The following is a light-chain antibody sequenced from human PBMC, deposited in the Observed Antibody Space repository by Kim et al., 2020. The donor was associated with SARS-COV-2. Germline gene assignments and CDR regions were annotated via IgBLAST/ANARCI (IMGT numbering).Light chain of an antibody. CDR3: QAWDSSTAR. CDR2: QDS. V-gene: IGLV3-1*01. CDR1: KLGDKY. J-gene: IGLJ7*01. Sequence: SYELTQPPSVSVSPGQTASITCSGDKLGDKYACXYQQKPGQSPVLVIYQDSKRPSGIPARFSGSNSGNTATLTISGTQAMDEADYYRQAWDSSTARIGGG.